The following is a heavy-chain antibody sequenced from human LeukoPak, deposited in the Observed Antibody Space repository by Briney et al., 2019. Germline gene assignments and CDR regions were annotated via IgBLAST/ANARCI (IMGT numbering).Heavy chain of an antibody. Sequence: GSLRLSCAASGFTFSSYAMSWIRQPPGKGLEWIGEINHSGSTNYNPSLKSRVTISVDTSKNQFSLKLSSVTAADTAVYYCARGGYSSGWLHQTIDYWGQETLVTVSS. V-gene: IGHV4-34*01. CDR3: ARGGYSSGWLHQTIDY. D-gene: IGHD6-19*01. J-gene: IGHJ4*02. CDR1: GFTFSSYA. CDR2: INHSGST.